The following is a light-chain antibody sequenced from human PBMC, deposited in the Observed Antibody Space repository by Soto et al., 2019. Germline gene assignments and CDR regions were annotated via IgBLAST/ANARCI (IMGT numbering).Light chain of an antibody. CDR2: EVS. V-gene: IGLV2-8*01. CDR3: SSYAGSNNSPLYA. CDR1: SSDVGGYNY. J-gene: IGLJ1*01. Sequence: QSVLTQPPSASGSPGQSVTISCTGTSSDVGGYNYVSWYQQHPGKAPKLMIYEVSKRPSGVPDRFSGSKSGNTASLTVSGLQAEDEADYYCSSYAGSNNSPLYAFGTGSKVTVL.